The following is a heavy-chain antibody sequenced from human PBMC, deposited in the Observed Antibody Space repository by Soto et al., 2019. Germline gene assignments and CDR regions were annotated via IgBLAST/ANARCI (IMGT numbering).Heavy chain of an antibody. J-gene: IGHJ4*02. CDR2: IYPSNSET. D-gene: IGHD3-22*01. CDR1: GYTFTSYW. Sequence: EVQLVQSGAEVKKPGESLKISCKASGYTFTSYWIGWVRQMPGKGLEWMGIIYPSNSETRFSPSFQGQVTLSADKSICTADLQWSSLKASDTAIYYCARQAYHYDTYSFGYWGQGTLVTVSP. CDR3: ARQAYHYDTYSFGY. V-gene: IGHV5-51*01.